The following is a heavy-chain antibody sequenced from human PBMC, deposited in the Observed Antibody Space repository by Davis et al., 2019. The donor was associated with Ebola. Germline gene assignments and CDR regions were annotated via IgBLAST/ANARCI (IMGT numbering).Heavy chain of an antibody. Sequence: MPSETLSLTCTVSGGSISSYYWSWIRQPPGKGLEWIGYIHYSGSTEYNPSLKSRVTISIDTSKNQFSLKLTSVTAADTAMYYCASFTFGRGGYWGQGTLVTVSS. CDR2: IHYSGST. D-gene: IGHD3-16*01. V-gene: IGHV4-59*12. CDR3: ASFTFGRGGY. CDR1: GGSISSYY. J-gene: IGHJ4*02.